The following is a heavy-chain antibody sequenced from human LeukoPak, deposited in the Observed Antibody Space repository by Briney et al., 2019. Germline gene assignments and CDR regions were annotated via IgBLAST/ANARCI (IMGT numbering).Heavy chain of an antibody. J-gene: IGHJ4*02. D-gene: IGHD1-14*01. CDR3: ARDEPPGRGY. V-gene: IGHV3-66*01. Sequence: GGSLRLSCAASGFTFSSYAMSWVRQAPGKGLEWVSVIYSGGSTYYADSVKGRFTISRDNSKNTLYLQMNSLRAEDTAVYYCARDEPPGRGYWGQGTLVTVSS. CDR1: GFTFSSYA. CDR2: IYSGGST.